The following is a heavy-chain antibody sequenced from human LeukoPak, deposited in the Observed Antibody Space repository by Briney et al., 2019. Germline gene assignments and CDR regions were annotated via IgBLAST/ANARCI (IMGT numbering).Heavy chain of an antibody. V-gene: IGHV3-30*03. CDR1: GFTFSFYG. CDR3: ATHHQAWGYYDSSGYPFDY. J-gene: IGHJ4*02. Sequence: PGRSLRLSCAASGFTFSFYGMHWVRQAPGKGLEWVAVISYDGSNNYYADSVKGRFTISRDNSKNTLYLQMNSLRAEDTAVYYCATHHQAWGYYDSSGYPFDYWGQGTLVTVSS. D-gene: IGHD3-22*01. CDR2: ISYDGSNN.